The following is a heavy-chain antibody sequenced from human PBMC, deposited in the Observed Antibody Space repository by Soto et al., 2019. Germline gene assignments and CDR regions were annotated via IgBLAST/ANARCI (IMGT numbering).Heavy chain of an antibody. D-gene: IGHD6-19*01. CDR1: GFTFDDYA. CDR2: ISWNSGYI. V-gene: IGHV3-9*01. Sequence: GGSLRLSCAASGFTFDDYAMHWVRQAPGKGLEWVSGISWNSGYIGYADSVKGRCTISRDNAKNSLYLQVNSLRAEDTAFYYCAKGRDSTGPDYWGQGTLVTVSS. J-gene: IGHJ4*02. CDR3: AKGRDSTGPDY.